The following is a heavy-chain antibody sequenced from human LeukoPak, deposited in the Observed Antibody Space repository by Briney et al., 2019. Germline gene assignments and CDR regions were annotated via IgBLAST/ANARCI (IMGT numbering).Heavy chain of an antibody. CDR1: GFTFSNYA. V-gene: IGHV3-23*01. D-gene: IGHD6-13*01. CDR2: ISGSAGST. J-gene: IGHJ4*02. Sequence: GGSLRLSCAASGFTFSNYATSWVRQAPGKGLEWVSAISGSAGSTYYADSVKGRFTISRDNSRNTLYLQMNSLRAEDTALYYCAKSPASTWYKYYFDYWGQGTLVTVSS. CDR3: AKSPASTWYKYYFDY.